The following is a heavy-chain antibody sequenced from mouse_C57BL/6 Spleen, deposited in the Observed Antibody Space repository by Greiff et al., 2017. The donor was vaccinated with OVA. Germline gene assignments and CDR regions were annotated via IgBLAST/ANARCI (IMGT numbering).Heavy chain of an antibody. CDR1: GFTFSDYG. CDR3: ARPGTTDWYFDV. D-gene: IGHD1-1*01. J-gene: IGHJ1*03. CDR2: ISSGSSTI. Sequence: EVKLVESGGGLVKPGGSLKLSCAASGFTFSDYGMHWVRQAPEKGLEWVAYISSGSSTIYYADTVKGRFTISRDNAKNTLFLQMTSLRSEYTAMDYCARPGTTDWYFDVWGTGTTVTVSS. V-gene: IGHV5-17*01.